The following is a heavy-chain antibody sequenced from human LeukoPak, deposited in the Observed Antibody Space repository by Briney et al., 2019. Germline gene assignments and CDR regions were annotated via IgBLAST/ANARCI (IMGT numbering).Heavy chain of an antibody. CDR3: AKRGSSTAEDYFDY. J-gene: IGHJ4*02. V-gene: IGHV3-30*02. CDR1: GFTFSSYL. Sequence: PGGSLRLSCAASGFTFSSYLMNWVRQAPGKGLEWVAFIRYDGSNKYYADSVKGRFTISRDNSKNTLYLQMNSLRAEDTAVYYCAKRGSSTAEDYFDYWGQGTRVTVSS. D-gene: IGHD2-2*01. CDR2: IRYDGSNK.